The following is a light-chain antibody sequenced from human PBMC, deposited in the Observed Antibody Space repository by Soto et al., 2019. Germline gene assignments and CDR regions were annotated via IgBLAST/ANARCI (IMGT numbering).Light chain of an antibody. CDR2: AAS. CDR3: QQSYTTPRT. CDR1: QDITMY. J-gene: IGKJ1*01. Sequence: DIQITQSPSSLSASVGDRVPITCQGSQDITMYLNWYQQKPGKAPRLLINAASNLQSGVPSRFRGSGSETDFTLTITSLQPEDFATYYCQQSYTTPRTFGQGTKVDIK. V-gene: IGKV1-39*01.